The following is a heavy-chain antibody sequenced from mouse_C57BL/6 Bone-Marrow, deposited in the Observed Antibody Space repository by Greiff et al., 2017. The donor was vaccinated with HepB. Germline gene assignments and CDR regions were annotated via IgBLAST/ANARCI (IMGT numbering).Heavy chain of an antibody. CDR2: INPSSGYT. Sequence: QVHVKQSGAELARPGASVKMSCKASGYTFTSYTMHWVKQRPGQGLEWIGYINPSSGYTKYNQKFKDKATLTADKSSSTAYMQLSSLTSEDSAVYYCARSRLRRYFDYWGQGTTLTVSS. D-gene: IGHD2-4*01. V-gene: IGHV1-4*01. CDR1: GYTFTSYT. CDR3: ARSRLRRYFDY. J-gene: IGHJ2*01.